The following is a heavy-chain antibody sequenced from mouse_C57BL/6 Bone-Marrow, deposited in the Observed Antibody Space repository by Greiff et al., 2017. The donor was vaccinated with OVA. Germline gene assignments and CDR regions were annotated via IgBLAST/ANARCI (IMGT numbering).Heavy chain of an antibody. J-gene: IGHJ4*01. CDR3: ARGGIYYDYPYYAMDY. D-gene: IGHD2-4*01. Sequence: DVMLVESGGGLVKPGGSLKLSCAASGFTFSSYAMSWVRQTPEKRLEWVATISDGGSYTYYPDNVKGRFTISRDNAKNNLYLQMSHLKSEDTAMYYCARGGIYYDYPYYAMDYWGQGTSVTVSS. CDR1: GFTFSSYA. V-gene: IGHV5-4*03. CDR2: ISDGGSYT.